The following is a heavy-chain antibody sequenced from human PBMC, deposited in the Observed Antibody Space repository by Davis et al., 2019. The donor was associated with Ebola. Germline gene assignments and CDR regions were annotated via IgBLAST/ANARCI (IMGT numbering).Heavy chain of an antibody. D-gene: IGHD6-19*01. CDR1: GGSISSSSYY. CDR2: IYYSGST. J-gene: IGHJ4*02. CDR3: AREGWERSGWYWGHFDY. Sequence: MPSETLSLTCTVSGGSISSSSYYWGWIRQPPGKGLEWIGSIYYSGSTYYNPSLKSRVTISVDTSKNQFSLQLNSVTPEDTAVYYCAREGWERSGWYWGHFDYWGQGTLVTVSS. V-gene: IGHV4-39*02.